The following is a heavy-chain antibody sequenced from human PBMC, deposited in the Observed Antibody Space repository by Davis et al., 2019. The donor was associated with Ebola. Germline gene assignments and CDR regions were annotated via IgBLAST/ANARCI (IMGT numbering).Heavy chain of an antibody. Sequence: GGSLRLSCAASGFTFSSYAMSWVRQAPGKGLEWVSGISWNSGSIGYADSVKGRFTISRDNAKNSLYLQMNSLRAEDTALYYCAKDISGLARYYFDYWGQGTLVTVSS. CDR3: AKDISGLARYYFDY. J-gene: IGHJ4*02. V-gene: IGHV3-9*01. CDR1: GFTFSSYA. D-gene: IGHD6-25*01. CDR2: ISWNSGSI.